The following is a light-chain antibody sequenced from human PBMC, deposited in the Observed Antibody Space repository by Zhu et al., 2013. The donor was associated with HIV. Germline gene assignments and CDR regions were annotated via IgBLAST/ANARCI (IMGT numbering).Light chain of an antibody. J-gene: IGKJ4*01. Sequence: EIVLTQSPVTLSLSPGERATLSCRASQSVANSLAWYQQKPGQAPRLVIYDASSLETGVPSTFSGSGSGTDFTLTISSLQPDDIATYYCQQFDSFPLTFGGGTKVEI. CDR1: QSVANS. CDR3: QQFDSFPLT. CDR2: DAS. V-gene: IGKV3-11*01.